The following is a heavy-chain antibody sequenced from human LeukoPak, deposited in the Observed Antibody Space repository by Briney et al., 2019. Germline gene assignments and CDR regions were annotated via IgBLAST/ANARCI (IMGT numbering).Heavy chain of an antibody. V-gene: IGHV1-2*02. CDR3: ASGLNSRRSSC. Sequence: ASVTVSCKASGYSFTGYCMHWVRQAPGQGLEWMGRICPETGGTNYAQKFQGRVTMTTDATVSTAYMELSGLKSDDTAVYYCASGLNSRRSSCWGQGTRVTVSS. J-gene: IGHJ4*02. D-gene: IGHD6-13*01. CDR2: ICPETGGT. CDR1: GYSFTGYC.